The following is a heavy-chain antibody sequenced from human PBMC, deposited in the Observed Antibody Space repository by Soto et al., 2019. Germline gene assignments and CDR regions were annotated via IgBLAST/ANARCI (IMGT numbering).Heavy chain of an antibody. CDR3: AKGRVVTRHYYYYGMDV. J-gene: IGHJ6*02. CDR2: ISGSGGST. V-gene: IGHV3-23*01. D-gene: IGHD3-3*01. Sequence: GGSLRLSCAASGFTFSSYAMSWVRQAPGKGLEWVSAISGSGGSTYYADSVKGRFTISRDNSKNTLYLQMNSLRAEDTAVYYCAKGRVVTRHYYYYGMDVWGQGTTVTVSS. CDR1: GFTFSSYA.